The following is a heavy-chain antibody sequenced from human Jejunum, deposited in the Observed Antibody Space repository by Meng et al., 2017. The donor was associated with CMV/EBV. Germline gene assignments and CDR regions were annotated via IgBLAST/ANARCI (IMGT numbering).Heavy chain of an antibody. V-gene: IGHV5-51*01. Sequence: GYTFSNYWIAWVRQKPGKGLGWMGIIYPSDSETRYSPAFQGQVTISADKTINTAYLQWNSLKASDTAMYYCANLGGPTKSNFDYWGQGTLVTVSS. J-gene: IGHJ4*02. D-gene: IGHD3-16*01. CDR2: IYPSDSET. CDR3: ANLGGPTKSNFDY. CDR1: GYTFSNYW.